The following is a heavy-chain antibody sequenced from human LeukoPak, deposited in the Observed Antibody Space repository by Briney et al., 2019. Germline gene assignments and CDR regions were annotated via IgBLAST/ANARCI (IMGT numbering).Heavy chain of an antibody. Sequence: GGSLRLSCAASGFTFSSYAMSWVRQAPGKGLEWVSAISGSGGSTYYADSVKGRFTISRDNSKNTLYLQMNSLRAEDTAVYYCAKDPLASKLAAAGTRIRNYWGQGTLVTVSS. D-gene: IGHD6-13*01. CDR3: AKDPLASKLAAAGTRIRNY. CDR2: ISGSGGST. CDR1: GFTFSSYA. J-gene: IGHJ4*02. V-gene: IGHV3-23*01.